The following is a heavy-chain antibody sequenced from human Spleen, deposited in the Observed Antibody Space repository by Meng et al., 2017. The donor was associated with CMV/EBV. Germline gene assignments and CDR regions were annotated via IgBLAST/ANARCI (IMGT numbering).Heavy chain of an antibody. Sequence: ETLSLTCAASGFTFSSYSMNWVRQAPGKGLEWVSSISSSSSYIYYADSVKGRFTISRDNAKNSLYLQMNSLRAEDTAVYYCARDCGTGDSAFDIWGQGTMVTVSS. CDR3: ARDCGTGDSAFDI. V-gene: IGHV3-21*01. D-gene: IGHD3-10*01. CDR1: GFTFSSYS. J-gene: IGHJ3*02. CDR2: ISSSSSYI.